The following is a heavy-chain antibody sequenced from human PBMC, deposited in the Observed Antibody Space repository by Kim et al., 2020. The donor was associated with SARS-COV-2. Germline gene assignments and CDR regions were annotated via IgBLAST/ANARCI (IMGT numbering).Heavy chain of an antibody. J-gene: IGHJ4*02. CDR3: VKGYYDSGNYYTIGH. CDR2: ISGSGGST. D-gene: IGHD3-10*01. CDR1: GFTFPYHA. V-gene: IGHV3-23*01. Sequence: GGSLRLSCAASGFTFPYHAMNWVRQAPGKGLEWVSVISGSGGSTYYADSVKGRFTISRDNSKNTVYLQMNSLRAEDTAIYHCVKGYYDSGNYYTIGHWGQGTLVAVSS.